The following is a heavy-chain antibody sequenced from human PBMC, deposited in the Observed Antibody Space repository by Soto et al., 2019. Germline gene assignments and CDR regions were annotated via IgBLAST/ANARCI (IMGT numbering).Heavy chain of an antibody. CDR2: VYYSGTT. Sequence: QVQLQESGPGLVKPSETLSLTCTVSGGSVSSGSHYWSWIRQPPGKGLEWIGYVYYSGTTNYNPSLKSRFTISVDTSRHQFSLKLSSVTAADTAVYYCARDYRGYTTGYAFDIWGQGTMVTVSS. V-gene: IGHV4-61*01. J-gene: IGHJ3*02. CDR1: GGSVSSGSHY. CDR3: ARDYRGYTTGYAFDI. D-gene: IGHD5-18*01.